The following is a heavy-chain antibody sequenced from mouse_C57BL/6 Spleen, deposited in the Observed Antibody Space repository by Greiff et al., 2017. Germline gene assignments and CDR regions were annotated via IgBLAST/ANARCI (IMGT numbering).Heavy chain of an antibody. D-gene: IGHD1-1*01. V-gene: IGHV1-82*01. CDR1: GYAFSSSW. CDR2: IYPGDGDT. J-gene: IGHJ2*01. Sequence: QVQLQQSGPELVKPGASVKISCKASGYAFSSSWMNWVKQRPGKGLEWIGRIYPGDGDTNYNGKFKGKATLTADKSSSTAYMPLSSLTSEDSAVYFCARGGCYGSSYGYWGQGTTLTVSS. CDR3: ARGGCYGSSYGY.